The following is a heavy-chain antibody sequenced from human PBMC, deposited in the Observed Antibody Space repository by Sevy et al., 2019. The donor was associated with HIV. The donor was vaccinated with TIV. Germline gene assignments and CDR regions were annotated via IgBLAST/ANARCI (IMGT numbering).Heavy chain of an antibody. CDR1: GFTFSAYY. J-gene: IGHJ4*02. CDR2: ISGAGTYT. CDR3: AISRSNYGDYYFDY. D-gene: IGHD4-17*01. Sequence: GESLKISCAASGFTFSAYYMTWIRQAPGKGLEWVSYISGAGTYTNYVESVKGRFTISRDNSKNSLYLQMNSLRAEDTAVYFCAISRSNYGDYYFDYWGQGILVTVSS. V-gene: IGHV3-11*06.